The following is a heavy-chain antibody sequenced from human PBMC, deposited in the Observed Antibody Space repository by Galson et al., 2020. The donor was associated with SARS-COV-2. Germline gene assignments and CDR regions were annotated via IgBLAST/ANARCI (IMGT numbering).Heavy chain of an antibody. CDR1: ELSFSSSA. Sequence: GGSLRLSCIASELSFSSSAIHWVRQAPGKGLEWVAVISFDGNTKFYSDSVKGRFTVSRDNSKNMLSLHMSSLRVEDTSTYYCVRAHPRWTHYFDSWGQGTQVTVSS. CDR2: ISFDGNTK. CDR3: VRAHPRWTHYFDS. J-gene: IGHJ4*02. V-gene: IGHV3-30*04.